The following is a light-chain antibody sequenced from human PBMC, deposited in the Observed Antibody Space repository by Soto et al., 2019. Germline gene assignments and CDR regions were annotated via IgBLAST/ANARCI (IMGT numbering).Light chain of an antibody. CDR1: SSDVGGYKY. J-gene: IGLJ1*01. CDR3: SSYTISSSYV. CDR2: DVT. V-gene: IGLV2-14*01. Sequence: QSVLTQPASVSGSPGQSITISCTGTSSDVGGYKYVSWYQQHPDKAPKLIIYDVTNRPSGISNRFSGSKSGNTASLTISGLQAEDEADYYCSSYTISSSYVFGTGTKLTVL.